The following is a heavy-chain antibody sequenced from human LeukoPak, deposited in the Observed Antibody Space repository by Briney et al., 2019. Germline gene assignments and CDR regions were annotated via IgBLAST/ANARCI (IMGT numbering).Heavy chain of an antibody. CDR3: VRAGWYNFDS. J-gene: IGHJ4*02. CDR1: GDSISRYY. V-gene: IGHV4-59*01. D-gene: IGHD2-15*01. CDR2: IYYSGST. Sequence: SETLSLTCTVSGDSISRYYWNWIRQSPGKGLEWIGYIYYSGSTNYNPSLQSRVTISVDTSKNQFSLKLSSVTAADTAIYYCVRAGWYNFDSWGQGTLVTVSS.